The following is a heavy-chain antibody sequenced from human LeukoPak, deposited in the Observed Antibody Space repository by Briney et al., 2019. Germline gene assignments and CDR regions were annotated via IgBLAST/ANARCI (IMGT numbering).Heavy chain of an antibody. CDR1: GGSISSYY. CDR2: IYYSGST. V-gene: IGHV4-59*08. J-gene: IGHJ4*02. Sequence: PSETLSLTCTVSGGSISSYYWSWIRQPPGKGLEWIGYIYYSGSTNYNPSLKSRVTISVDTSKNQFSLKLSSVTAADTAVYYCARLDGMATLDYWGQGTLVTVSS. CDR3: ARLDGMATLDY. D-gene: IGHD5-24*01.